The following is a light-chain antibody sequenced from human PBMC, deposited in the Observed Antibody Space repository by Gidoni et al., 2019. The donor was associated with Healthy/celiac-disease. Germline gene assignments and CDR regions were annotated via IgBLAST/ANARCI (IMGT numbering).Light chain of an antibody. CDR3: QLRWT. J-gene: IGKJ1*01. CDR2: KAS. CDR1: QSISSW. Sequence: DIHMTQSPSTLSASVGDRVTITCRASQSISSWLAWYQQKPGKAPKLLSYKASSLESGVPTRLSGSGAGTEFTLTISSLEPDDFATYYCQLRWTFXQXTKVEIK. V-gene: IGKV1-5*03.